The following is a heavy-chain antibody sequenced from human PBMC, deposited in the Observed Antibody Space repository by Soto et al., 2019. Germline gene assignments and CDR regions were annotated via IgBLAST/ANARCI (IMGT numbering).Heavy chain of an antibody. CDR2: IYYSGNT. D-gene: IGHD3-22*01. CDR3: ASSYSGYLDN. Sequence: SETLSLTCTVSGDSMSSGAYYWNWIRQHPGKGLEWIGYIYYSGNTYYNPSLKSRIVISVDTSKNQFSLNLGSVTAADTAIYYCASSYSGYLDNWGRGALVTVSS. V-gene: IGHV4-31*03. J-gene: IGHJ4*02. CDR1: GDSMSSGAYY.